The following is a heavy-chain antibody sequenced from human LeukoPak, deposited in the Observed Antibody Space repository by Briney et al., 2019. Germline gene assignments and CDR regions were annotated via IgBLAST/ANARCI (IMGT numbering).Heavy chain of an antibody. CDR3: ARDGRYCGSTSCRLNWFDP. D-gene: IGHD2-2*01. CDR1: GYTFTTYY. CDR2: INPSCGST. J-gene: IGHJ5*02. V-gene: IGHV1-46*01. Sequence: ASVKVSCKASGYTFTTYYMHWVRQAPGQGLEWMGIINPSCGSTSYAQKFQGRVTMTRDTSTSTIYMELSSLRSEDTAVYYCARDGRYCGSTSCRLNWFDPWGQGTLVTVSS.